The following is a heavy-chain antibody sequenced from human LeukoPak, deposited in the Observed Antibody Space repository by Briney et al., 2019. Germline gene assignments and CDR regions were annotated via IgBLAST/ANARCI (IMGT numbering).Heavy chain of an antibody. CDR3: AKGNDSSGYDY. D-gene: IGHD3-22*01. CDR2: ISYDGSNK. CDR1: GFTFSSYA. J-gene: IGHJ4*02. Sequence: GRSLRLSCAASGFTFSSYAMHWVRQAPGKGLEWVAVISYDGSNKYYADSVKGRFTISRDNSKNTLYLQMNSLRVEDTAVYYCAKGNDSSGYDYWGQGTLVTVSS. V-gene: IGHV3-30*04.